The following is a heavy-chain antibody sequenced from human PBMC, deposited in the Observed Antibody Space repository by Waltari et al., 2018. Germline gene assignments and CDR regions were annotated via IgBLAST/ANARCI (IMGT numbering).Heavy chain of an antibody. CDR1: GFALSSYW. CDR3: ARDQWFAFDI. Sequence: EVQLVGSGGGLVQPGGSVRLSCAASGFALSSYWMSWVRQAPGKGLEWVANIKKDGSEEYYVDSVRGRFTISRDNAKNSLYLQMNSLRPEDTAVYYCARDQWFAFDIWGQGTMVTVSS. CDR2: IKKDGSEE. V-gene: IGHV3-7*01. J-gene: IGHJ3*02. D-gene: IGHD3-22*01.